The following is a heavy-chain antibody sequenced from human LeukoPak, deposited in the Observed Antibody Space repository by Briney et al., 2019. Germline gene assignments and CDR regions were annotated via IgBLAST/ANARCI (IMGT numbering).Heavy chain of an antibody. D-gene: IGHD2-2*01. CDR3: AKDLTKELVVPAATHDY. J-gene: IGHJ4*02. Sequence: FLRLSVAERGVAKGSRSRWWLRQAPEKGLEWVSAISGSGGSTYYADSVKGRFTISRDNSKNTLYLQMNSLRAEDTAVYYCAKDLTKELVVPAATHDYWGQGTLVTVSS. V-gene: IGHV3-23*01. CDR2: ISGSGGST. CDR1: GVAKGSRS.